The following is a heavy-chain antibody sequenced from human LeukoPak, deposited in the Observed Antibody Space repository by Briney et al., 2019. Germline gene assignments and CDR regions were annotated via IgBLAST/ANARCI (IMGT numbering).Heavy chain of an antibody. CDR3: AREAGTESYYYYYYMDV. CDR1: GFTVSSNY. CDR2: IYSGGST. D-gene: IGHD6-19*01. V-gene: IGHV3-66*01. Sequence: GGSLRLSCAASGFTVSSNYMSWVRQAPGKGLEWVSVIYSGGSTYYADSVKGRFTISRDNSKNTLYLQMNSLRAEDTAVYYCAREAGTESYYYYYYMDVWGKGTTVTVSS. J-gene: IGHJ6*03.